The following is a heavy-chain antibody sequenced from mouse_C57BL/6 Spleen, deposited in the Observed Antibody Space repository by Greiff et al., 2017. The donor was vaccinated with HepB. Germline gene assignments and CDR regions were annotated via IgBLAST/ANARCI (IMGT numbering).Heavy chain of an antibody. Sequence: EVHLVESEGGLVQPGSSMKLSCTASGFTFSDYYMAWVRQVPEKGLEWVANINYDGSSTYYLDSLKSRFIISRDNAKNILYLQMSSLKSEDTATYYCARGARYYYGSTYFDVWGTGTTVTVSS. CDR1: GFTFSDYY. D-gene: IGHD1-1*01. V-gene: IGHV5-16*01. J-gene: IGHJ1*03. CDR2: INYDGSST. CDR3: ARGARYYYGSTYFDV.